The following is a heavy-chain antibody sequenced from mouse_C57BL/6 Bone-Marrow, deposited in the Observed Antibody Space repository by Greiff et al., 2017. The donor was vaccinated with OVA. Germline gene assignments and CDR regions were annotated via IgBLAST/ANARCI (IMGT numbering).Heavy chain of an antibody. V-gene: IGHV7-3*01. J-gene: IGHJ2*01. Sequence: DVHLVESGGGLVQPGGSLSLSCAASGFTFTDYYMSWVRQPPGKALEWLGFIRNKANGYTTEYSASVKGRFTISRDNSQSILYLQMNALRAEDSATYYCARYNGSFDYWGQGTTLTVSS. CDR1: GFTFTDYY. CDR2: IRNKANGYTT. CDR3: ARYNGSFDY.